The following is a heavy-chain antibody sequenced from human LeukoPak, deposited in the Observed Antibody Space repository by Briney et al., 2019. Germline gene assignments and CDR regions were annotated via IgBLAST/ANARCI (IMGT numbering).Heavy chain of an antibody. Sequence: ASVKVSCKASGGTFSSYAISWVRRAPGQGLEWMGRIIPIFGIANYAQKFQGRVTITADKSTSTAYMELSSLRSEDTAVYYCARYGGNSAYYYYGMDVWAKGPRSPSP. V-gene: IGHV1-69*04. D-gene: IGHD4-23*01. CDR2: IIPIFGIA. CDR3: ARYGGNSAYYYYGMDV. J-gene: IGHJ6*02. CDR1: GGTFSSYA.